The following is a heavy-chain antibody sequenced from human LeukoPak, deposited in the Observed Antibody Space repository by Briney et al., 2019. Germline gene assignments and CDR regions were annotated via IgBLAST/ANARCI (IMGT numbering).Heavy chain of an antibody. V-gene: IGHV4-39*07. J-gene: IGHJ4*02. Sequence: SETLSLTCTVSGGSISSSDYYWGWIRQPPGKGLEWIANIYYSGSTYYNPSLKSRVTISEDTSKNQISLRLSSVTAADTAVYYCARGSTHYSDSSGYHSLFDYWGQGTLVTVSS. D-gene: IGHD3-22*01. CDR3: ARGSTHYSDSSGYHSLFDY. CDR1: GGSISSSDYY. CDR2: IYYSGST.